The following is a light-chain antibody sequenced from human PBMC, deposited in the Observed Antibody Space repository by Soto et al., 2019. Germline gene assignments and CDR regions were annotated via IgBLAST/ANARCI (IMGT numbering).Light chain of an antibody. CDR3: QQYGSSPYT. CDR1: QSVRNSY. CDR2: GAS. V-gene: IGKV3-20*01. Sequence: EILLTQSPGTLSLSPGERATLSCRASQSVRNSYLAWYQQKTGQAPRLLIYGASGRATGIPDRFSGSGSGTDFTLTISSLEPADFAVYYCQQYGSSPYTFGQGTKLEI. J-gene: IGKJ2*01.